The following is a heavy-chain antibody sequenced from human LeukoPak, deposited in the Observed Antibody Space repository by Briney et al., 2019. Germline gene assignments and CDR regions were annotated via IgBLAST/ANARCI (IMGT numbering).Heavy chain of an antibody. Sequence: PSETLSLTCTVSGGSISSSSYYWDWIRQPPGKGLEWIGNIYYSGSTYYNPSLKSRVTISVDTSKNQFSLKLSSVTAADTAVYYCARRTCSGGSCYFPTPDFDYWGQGTLVTVSS. J-gene: IGHJ4*02. CDR2: IYYSGST. CDR3: ARRTCSGGSCYFPTPDFDY. CDR1: GGSISSSSYY. V-gene: IGHV4-39*07. D-gene: IGHD2-15*01.